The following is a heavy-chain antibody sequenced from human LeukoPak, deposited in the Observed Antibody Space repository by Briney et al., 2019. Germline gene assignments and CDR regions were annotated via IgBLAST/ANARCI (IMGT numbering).Heavy chain of an antibody. CDR3: ARRGGSGRSFDY. V-gene: IGHV4-59*01. CDR2: IYYTGST. Sequence: GXGXXWIGYIYYTGSTNYNPSLKSRLTISVDTSKNQFSLKLSSVTAADTAVYYCARRGGSGRSFDYWGQGTLVTVSS. J-gene: IGHJ4*02. D-gene: IGHD3-10*01.